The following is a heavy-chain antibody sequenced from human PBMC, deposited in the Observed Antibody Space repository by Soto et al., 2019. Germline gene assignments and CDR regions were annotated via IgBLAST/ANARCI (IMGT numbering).Heavy chain of an antibody. CDR3: ASNSXGYTFYDY. J-gene: IGHJ4*02. Sequence: TLSLTCTVSGGSISSSSYYWSWIRQPPGKGLEWIGYIYYSGSTYYNPSLKSRVTISVDPSKNQFSLKLSSVTAADTAVYYCASNSXGYTFYDYWGQGTLVTVSS. V-gene: IGHV4-30-4*01. D-gene: IGHD5-18*01. CDR2: IYYSGST. CDR1: GGSISSSSYY.